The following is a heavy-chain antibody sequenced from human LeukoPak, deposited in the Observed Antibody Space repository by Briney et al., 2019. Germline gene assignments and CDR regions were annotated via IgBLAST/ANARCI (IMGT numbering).Heavy chain of an antibody. Sequence: QPGRSLRLSCAASGFTFSSYGMHWVRQAPGKGLEWVAVIWYDGSNKYYADSVKGRFTISRDNSKNTLYLQMNSLRAEDTAVYYSARDGVDTAMAPIDYWGQGTLVTVSS. D-gene: IGHD5-18*01. CDR1: GFTFSSYG. J-gene: IGHJ4*02. CDR2: IWYDGSNK. V-gene: IGHV3-33*01. CDR3: ARDGVDTAMAPIDY.